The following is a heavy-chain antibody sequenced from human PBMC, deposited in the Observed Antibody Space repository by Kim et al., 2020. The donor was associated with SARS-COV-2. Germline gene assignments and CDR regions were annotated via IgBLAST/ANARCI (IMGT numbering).Heavy chain of an antibody. V-gene: IGHV4-31*02. D-gene: IGHD3-10*01. CDR3: ASRMVRGVSWWFDP. J-gene: IGHJ5*02. Sequence: NPSLKSRVTMTVDTSKTQFSLKLSSVTAADTAVYYCASRMVRGVSWWFDPWGQGTLVTVSS.